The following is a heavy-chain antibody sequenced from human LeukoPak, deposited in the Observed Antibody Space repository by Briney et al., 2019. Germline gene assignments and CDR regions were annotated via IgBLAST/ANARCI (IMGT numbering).Heavy chain of an antibody. CDR3: TTDVSSPGIAVAGQKDY. Sequence: GGSLRLSCAASGFTFSNAWMSWVRQAPGKGLEWVGRIKSKTEGGATDYAAPVKGRFTISRDDSKNTLYLQMNSLKTEDTAVYYCTTDVSSPGIAVAGQKDYWGQGTLVTVSS. D-gene: IGHD6-19*01. V-gene: IGHV3-15*01. CDR2: IKSKTEGGAT. J-gene: IGHJ4*02. CDR1: GFTFSNAW.